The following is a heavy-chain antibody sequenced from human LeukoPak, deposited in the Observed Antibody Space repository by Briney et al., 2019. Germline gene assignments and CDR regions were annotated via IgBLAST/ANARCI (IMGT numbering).Heavy chain of an antibody. V-gene: IGHV3-7*01. D-gene: IGHD4-17*01. CDR3: ARVRGVTSGPRPYYFDY. J-gene: IGHJ4*02. CDR2: IKQDGSEK. Sequence: PGGSLRLSCAASGSTFSSYWMSWVRQAPGKGLEWVANIKQDGSEKYYVDSVKGRFTISRDNAKNSLYLQMNSLRAEDTAVYYCARVRGVTSGPRPYYFDYWGQGTLVTVSS. CDR1: GSTFSSYW.